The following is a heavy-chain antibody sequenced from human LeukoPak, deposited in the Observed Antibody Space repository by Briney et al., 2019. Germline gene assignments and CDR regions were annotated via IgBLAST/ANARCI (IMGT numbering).Heavy chain of an antibody. CDR3: ARHITANWFDP. J-gene: IGHJ5*02. Sequence: YPSETLSLTCTVSGVSISLNYWSWIRQPPGKGLEWIGYIYTSGSTNYNPSLKSRVTISVDTSKNQFSLKLSSVTAADTAVYYCARHITANWFDPWGQGTLVTVSS. D-gene: IGHD3-3*01. CDR2: IYTSGST. CDR1: GVSISLNY. V-gene: IGHV4-4*09.